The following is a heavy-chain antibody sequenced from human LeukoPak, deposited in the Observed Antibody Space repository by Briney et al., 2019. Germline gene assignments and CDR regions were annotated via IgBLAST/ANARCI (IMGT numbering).Heavy chain of an antibody. CDR3: ARDKKSGILTGYPLNYYYYGMDV. D-gene: IGHD3-9*01. J-gene: IGHJ6*02. Sequence: GGSLRLSCAASGFTFSSYWMSWVRQAPGKGLEWVANIKQDGSEKYYVDSVKGRFTISRDNAKNSLYLQMNSLRAEDTAVYYCARDKKSGILTGYPLNYYYYGMDVWGQGTTVTVSS. CDR2: IKQDGSEK. CDR1: GFTFSSYW. V-gene: IGHV3-7*01.